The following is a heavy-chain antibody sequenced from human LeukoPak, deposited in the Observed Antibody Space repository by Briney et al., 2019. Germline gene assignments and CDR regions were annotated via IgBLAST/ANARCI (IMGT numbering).Heavy chain of an antibody. CDR1: GFTFDDYT. CDR3: AILAYCGGDCPSTLDY. Sequence: WGSLRLSCAASGFTFDDYTMHWVRQAPGKGLEWVSLISWDGGSTYYADSVKGRFTISRDNSKNSLYLQMNSLRTEDTALYYCAILAYCGGDCPSTLDYWGQGTLVTASS. CDR2: ISWDGGST. D-gene: IGHD2-21*02. V-gene: IGHV3-43*01. J-gene: IGHJ4*02.